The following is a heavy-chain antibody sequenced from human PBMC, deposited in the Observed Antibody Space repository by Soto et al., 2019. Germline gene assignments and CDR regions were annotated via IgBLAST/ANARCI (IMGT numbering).Heavy chain of an antibody. J-gene: IGHJ5*01. D-gene: IGHD1-26*01. Sequence: GGSLRLSCAASGFSFSDAWMTWVRQAPGKRLEWVGRIKSQGEGGTTEYGAPVKGRFTISRDDSENTLHLQMNSLKTEDTGVYYCATFRSYSDSWGHGTLVTVSS. CDR1: GFSFSDAW. V-gene: IGHV3-15*01. CDR3: ATFRSYSDS. CDR2: IKSQGEGGTT.